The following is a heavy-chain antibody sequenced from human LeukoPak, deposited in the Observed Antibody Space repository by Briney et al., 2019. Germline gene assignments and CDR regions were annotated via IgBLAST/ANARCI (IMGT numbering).Heavy chain of an antibody. Sequence: SQTLSLTCTVSGGSISSGGYYWSWIRQHPGKGLEWIGYIYYSGSTYYNPSLKSRVTISVDTSKNQFSLKLSSVTAADTAVYYCAKATLLGYCSSTSCYRIAGAFDIWGQGTMVTVSS. CDR3: AKATLLGYCSSTSCYRIAGAFDI. D-gene: IGHD2-2*02. CDR2: IYYSGST. CDR1: GGSISSGGYY. V-gene: IGHV4-31*03. J-gene: IGHJ3*02.